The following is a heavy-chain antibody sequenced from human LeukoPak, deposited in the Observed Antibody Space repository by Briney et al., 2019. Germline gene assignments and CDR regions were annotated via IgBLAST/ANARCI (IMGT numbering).Heavy chain of an antibody. V-gene: IGHV5-51*01. J-gene: IGHJ4*02. D-gene: IGHD5-12*01. CDR3: ARRPTTLPFDY. CDR1: GYSFTTYW. CDR2: IYPGDSDT. Sequence: GESLKISCKGSGYSFTTYWIGWVRQLPGKGLEWMGIIYPGDSDTRYSPSFQGQVTISADKSITTAYLQWSSLKASDTAMYYCARRPTTLPFDYWGQGTLVTVSP.